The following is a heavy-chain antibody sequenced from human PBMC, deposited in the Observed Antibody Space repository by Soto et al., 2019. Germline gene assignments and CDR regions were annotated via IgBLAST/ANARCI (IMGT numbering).Heavy chain of an antibody. CDR3: ATSYDSGFDP. CDR1: GYPFSKYG. J-gene: IGHJ5*02. Sequence: QLQLVQSGAEVARPGASVRVSCKAYGYPFSKYGISWIRPAPGQGLEWMGWIKPDNGDTNYAQKFQGRVTMTTDTSSNTAYMELRSLRSDDTAVYYCATSYDSGFDPWGQGTLVSVSS. V-gene: IGHV1-18*04. CDR2: IKPDNGDT. D-gene: IGHD5-12*01.